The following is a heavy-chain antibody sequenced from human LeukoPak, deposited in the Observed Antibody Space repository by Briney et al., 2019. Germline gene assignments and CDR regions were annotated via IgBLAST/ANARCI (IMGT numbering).Heavy chain of an antibody. CDR1: GYTFTGSY. CDR3: ARAPTPSYYYDSSGYYGY. J-gene: IGHJ4*02. V-gene: IGHV1-2*02. D-gene: IGHD3-22*01. CDR2: INPNSGGT. Sequence: ASVKVSCKASGYTFTGSYMHWVRQAPGQGLEWMGWINPNSGGTNYAQKFQGRVTMTRDTSISTAYMELSRLRSDDTAVYYCARAPTPSYYYDSSGYYGYWGQGTLVTVSS.